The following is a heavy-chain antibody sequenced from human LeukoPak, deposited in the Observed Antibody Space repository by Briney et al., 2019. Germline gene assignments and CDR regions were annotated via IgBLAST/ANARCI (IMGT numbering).Heavy chain of an antibody. V-gene: IGHV3-23*01. J-gene: IGHJ4*02. Sequence: GGSLRLSCAASGFTFSSFAMTWVRQAPGKGLEWVSLISGSGSSTYYADSVKGRFTISRDNSENMLYLQMDSLRAEDTAVYYCAKNTALIPSRLDFWGQGTLVPDSS. CDR2: ISGSGSST. CDR1: GFTFSSFA. D-gene: IGHD2-2*02. CDR3: AKNTALIPSRLDF.